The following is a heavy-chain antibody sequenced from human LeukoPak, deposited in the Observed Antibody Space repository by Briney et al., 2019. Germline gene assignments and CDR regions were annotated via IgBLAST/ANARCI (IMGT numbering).Heavy chain of an antibody. CDR3: ARSGGYYFYMDV. J-gene: IGHJ6*03. Sequence: ASVKVSCKASGYTFTSYGISWVRQAPGQGLEWMGWISAYNGNTSYAHNLQGRLTMTTDTSTSTAYMELRNLKSDDTAVYYCARSGGYYFYMDVWGKGTTVTVSS. CDR2: ISAYNGNT. CDR1: GYTFTSYG. D-gene: IGHD1-26*01. V-gene: IGHV1-18*01.